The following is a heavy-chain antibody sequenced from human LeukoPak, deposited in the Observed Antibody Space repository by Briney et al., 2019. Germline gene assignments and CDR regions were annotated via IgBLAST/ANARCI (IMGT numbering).Heavy chain of an antibody. V-gene: IGHV4-30-4*01. CDR1: GGSLSSGYYY. CDR2: MYYSGST. J-gene: IGHJ5*02. Sequence: SETLSLTCTVSGGSLSSGYYYWSWIRQPPGRGLEWIAYMYYSGSTYYNPSLKSRVTMSADTSKNQLSLKLSSVTAADTAVYYCAKPYYYDSRIDPWGQGILVTVSS. D-gene: IGHD3-22*01. CDR3: AKPYYYDSRIDP.